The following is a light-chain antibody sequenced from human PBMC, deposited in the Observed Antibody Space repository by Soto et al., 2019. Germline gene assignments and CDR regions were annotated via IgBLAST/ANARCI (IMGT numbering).Light chain of an antibody. CDR3: SSYTTTSTVV. J-gene: IGLJ2*01. Sequence: QSALIQPPSVSGSPGQSVTISCTGTSSDIGVYNYVSWYQQHPGKAPKLMIYDVSNRPSGVSNRFSGSKSGNTASLTISGLQAEDEADYYCSSYTTTSTVVFGGGTQLTVL. CDR2: DVS. CDR1: SSDIGVYNY. V-gene: IGLV2-14*01.